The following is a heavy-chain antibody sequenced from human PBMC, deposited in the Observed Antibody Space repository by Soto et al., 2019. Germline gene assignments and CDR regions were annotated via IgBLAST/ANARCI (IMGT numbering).Heavy chain of an antibody. CDR2: ICYSGTA. J-gene: IGHJ6*02. CDR3: ARGALARNYYHDGMDV. CDR1: GDSLKKHY. V-gene: IGHV4-59*11. D-gene: IGHD2-21*01. Sequence: QVQLRESGPRLVKPSETLSLNCTVAGDSLKKHYWSWIRQSPGRRLEWIGYICYSGTAINNPSLDSRVSTSVDTSKNQFSLTVSSVTPADTAVYYCARGALARNYYHDGMDVWAQGTTVTVSS.